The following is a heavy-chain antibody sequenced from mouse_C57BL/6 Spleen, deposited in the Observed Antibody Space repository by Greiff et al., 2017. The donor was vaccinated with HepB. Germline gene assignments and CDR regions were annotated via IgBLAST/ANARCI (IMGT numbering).Heavy chain of an antibody. J-gene: IGHJ4*01. D-gene: IGHD2-3*01. Sequence: DVHLVESGGGLVQPGGSLKLSCAASGFTFSDYYMYWVRQTPEKRLEWVAYISNGGGSTYYPDTVKGRFTISRDNAKNTLYLQMSRLKSEDTAMYYCARLYEDYYAMDYWGQGTSVTVSS. V-gene: IGHV5-12*01. CDR3: ARLYEDYYAMDY. CDR1: GFTFSDYY. CDR2: ISNGGGST.